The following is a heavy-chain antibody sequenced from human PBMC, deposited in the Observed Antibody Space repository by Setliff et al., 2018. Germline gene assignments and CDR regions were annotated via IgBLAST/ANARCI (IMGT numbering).Heavy chain of an antibody. CDR3: ARAPAYVGNLMVVVTTEGYYFDS. V-gene: IGHV1-8*01. Sequence: ASVKVSCKASGYTFTSYDINWVRQATGQGLEWMGWMNPNSGNTGYAQKFHGRVIMTRNTSISTAYMELNSLRSEDTAVYFCARAPAYVGNLMVVVTTEGYYFDSWGQGTLVTVSS. CDR1: GYTFTSYD. CDR2: MNPNSGNT. J-gene: IGHJ4*02. D-gene: IGHD3-22*01.